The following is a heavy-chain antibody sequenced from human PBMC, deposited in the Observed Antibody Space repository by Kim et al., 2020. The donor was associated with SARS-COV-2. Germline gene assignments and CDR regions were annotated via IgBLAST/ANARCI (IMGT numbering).Heavy chain of an antibody. Sequence: YYAEYVKSRFTIRRETTQNSVYRQMKGLRAEDTAVYYCTRRTYSSSPFDPWGQGTLVTVSS. J-gene: IGHJ5*02. V-gene: IGHV3-21*01. CDR3: TRRTYSSSPFDP. D-gene: IGHD6-6*01.